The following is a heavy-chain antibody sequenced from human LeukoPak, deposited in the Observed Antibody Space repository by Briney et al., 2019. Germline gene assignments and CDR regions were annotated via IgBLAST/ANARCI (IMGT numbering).Heavy chain of an antibody. CDR3: AKDREPDGLWNFDF. Sequence: GGSLRLSCAASDFTLGAYTMNWVRQAPGTGLEWLSAIIANSYGTYYADSVKGRFNISRDDSRSTLYLQMNNLRVEDTAIYYCAKDREPDGLWNFDFWGQGTLVTVSS. D-gene: IGHD3-3*01. CDR2: IIANSYGT. J-gene: IGHJ4*02. V-gene: IGHV3-23*01. CDR1: DFTLGAYT.